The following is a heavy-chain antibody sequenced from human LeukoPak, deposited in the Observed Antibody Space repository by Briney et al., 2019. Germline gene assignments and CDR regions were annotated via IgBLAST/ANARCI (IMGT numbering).Heavy chain of an antibody. V-gene: IGHV4-59*01. D-gene: IGHD3-10*01. CDR1: GVSISNYY. Sequence: PSETLSLTCTVSGVSISNYYWSWIRQPPGKGLEWIGYIHYSGSTSYNPSLKSRVTISVDTSEKQFSLKLSSVTAADTAVYYCARVEEGYGSGRRENYYYYYMDVWGKGTTVTISS. CDR2: IHYSGST. CDR3: ARVEEGYGSGRRENYYYYYMDV. J-gene: IGHJ6*03.